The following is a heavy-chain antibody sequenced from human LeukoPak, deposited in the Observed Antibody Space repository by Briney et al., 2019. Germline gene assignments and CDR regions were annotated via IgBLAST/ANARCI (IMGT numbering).Heavy chain of an antibody. V-gene: IGHV1-18*01. D-gene: IGHD1-26*01. CDR3: ARDLDQYSGRFGGFGHDF. J-gene: IGHJ4*02. CDR2: ISAYNGNT. Sequence: ASVKVSCKASGYTFTSYGISWVRQAPGQGLEWMGWISAYNGNTNYAQKLQGRVTMTTDTSTSTAYMELRSLRSDDTAVYYCARDLDQYSGRFGGFGHDFWGQGTLVTVSS. CDR1: GYTFTSYG.